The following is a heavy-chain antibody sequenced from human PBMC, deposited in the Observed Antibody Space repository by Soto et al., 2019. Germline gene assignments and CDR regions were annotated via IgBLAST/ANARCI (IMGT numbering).Heavy chain of an antibody. CDR2: ITSSNYI. Sequence: EGSLRLSCAASGFTFNFYNMNWVRQAPGKGLEWVSSITSSNYIYYADSVKGRFTISRDNAKNSLYLQMSSLRAEDTAVYYCARSGYGDDAYGYWGQGTLVTVSS. CDR3: ARSGYGDDAYGY. V-gene: IGHV3-21*01. D-gene: IGHD4-17*01. J-gene: IGHJ4*02. CDR1: GFTFNFYN.